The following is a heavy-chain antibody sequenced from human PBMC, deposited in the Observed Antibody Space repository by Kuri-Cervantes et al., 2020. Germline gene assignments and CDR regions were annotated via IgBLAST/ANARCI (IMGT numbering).Heavy chain of an antibody. CDR1: GFTFSSYA. V-gene: IGHV3-30-3*01. CDR2: ISYDGSNK. D-gene: IGHD3-16*01. Sequence: GGSLRLSCAASGFTFSSYAMHWVRQAPGKGLERVAVISYDGSNKYYADSVKGRFTISRDNAKNSLYLQMNSLRAEDTAVYYCARQYYDYVWGSYPWTEINWFDPWGQGTLVTVSS. CDR3: ARQYYDYVWGSYPWTEINWFDP. J-gene: IGHJ5*02.